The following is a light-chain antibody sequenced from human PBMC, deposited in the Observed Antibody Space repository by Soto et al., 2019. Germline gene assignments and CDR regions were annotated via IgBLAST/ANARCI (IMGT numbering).Light chain of an antibody. CDR2: EVS. J-gene: IGLJ1*01. V-gene: IGLV2-14*01. CDR1: SGDVGGYYY. Sequence: QSALTQPASVSGSPGQSITISRTGTSGDVGGYYYVSWYQQLPGKAPKLMISEVSNRPSGVSNRFSGSKSGNTASLTISGLQAEDEADYYCSSYTAGGTIFGTGTKLTVL. CDR3: SSYTAGGTI.